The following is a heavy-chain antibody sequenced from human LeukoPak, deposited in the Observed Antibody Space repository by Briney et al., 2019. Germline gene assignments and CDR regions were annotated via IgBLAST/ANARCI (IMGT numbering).Heavy chain of an antibody. CDR3: ARPAMSYWYFDL. D-gene: IGHD2-2*01. CDR1: GYTFTGYY. V-gene: IGHV1-2*02. Sequence: ASVKVSCKASGYTFTGYYMHWVRQAPGQGLEWMGWINPNSGGTNYAQKFQGRVTMTRDTSISTAYMELRSLRSDDTAVYYCARPAMSYWYFDLWGRGTLVTVSS. J-gene: IGHJ2*01. CDR2: INPNSGGT.